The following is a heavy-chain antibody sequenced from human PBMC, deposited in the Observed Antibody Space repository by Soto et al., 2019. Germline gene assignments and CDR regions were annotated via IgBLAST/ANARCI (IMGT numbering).Heavy chain of an antibody. CDR3: ARHDGFSSGWIFDY. J-gene: IGHJ4*01. D-gene: IGHD6-19*01. V-gene: IGHV4-59*08. Sequence: NPSETLSLTCTVSGGSISSYYWSWIRQPPGKGLEWIGYIYYSGSTNYNPSLKSRVTISVDTSNNQLSLKLRSVTAADTAVYYCARHDGFSSGWIFDYWGHGTLVTVSS. CDR2: IYYSGST. CDR1: GGSISSYY.